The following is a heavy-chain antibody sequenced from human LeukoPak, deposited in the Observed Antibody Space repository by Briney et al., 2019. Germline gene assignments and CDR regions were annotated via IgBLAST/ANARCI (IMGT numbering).Heavy chain of an antibody. V-gene: IGHV4-4*09. CDR1: GGSISSYY. CDR2: ISTSGST. CDR3: ARHEEGSGWSRSYIDL. D-gene: IGHD6-19*01. J-gene: IGHJ2*01. Sequence: SETLSLTCTVSGGSISSYYCSWIRQPPGKGLEWIGYISTSGSTDYSPSLKSRVTISVDTSKNQFSLKLSSVTAADTAVYYCARHEEGSGWSRSYIDLWGRGTLVTVSS.